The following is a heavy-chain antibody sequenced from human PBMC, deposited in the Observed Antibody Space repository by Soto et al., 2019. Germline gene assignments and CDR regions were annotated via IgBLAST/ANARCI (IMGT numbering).Heavy chain of an antibody. Sequence: SETLSLTCTVSGGSISSSSYYWGWIRQPPGKGLEWIGYIYYSGSTNYNPSLKSRVTISVDTSKNQFSLKLSSVTAAETAVYYCARSGTTNDYWGQGTLVTVSS. V-gene: IGHV4-61*05. CDR2: IYYSGST. CDR3: ARSGTTNDY. CDR1: GGSISSSSYY. D-gene: IGHD4-17*01. J-gene: IGHJ4*02.